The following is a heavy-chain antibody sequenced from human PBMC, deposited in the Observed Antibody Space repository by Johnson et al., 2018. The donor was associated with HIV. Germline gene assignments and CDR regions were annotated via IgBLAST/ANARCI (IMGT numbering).Heavy chain of an antibody. D-gene: IGHD5-12*01. CDR1: GFTFSSYW. CDR3: ACGYTDAFDM. J-gene: IGHJ3*02. Sequence: EVQLVESGGGVVQPGGSLRLSCAASGFTFSSYWMSWVRQAPGKGLEWVANIKQDGSEKYYVDSVKGRFTISSDNAKNSMYLQMNSLSAEDTAVYYCACGYTDAFDMCRQGTMVTVSS. CDR2: IKQDGSEK. V-gene: IGHV3-7*05.